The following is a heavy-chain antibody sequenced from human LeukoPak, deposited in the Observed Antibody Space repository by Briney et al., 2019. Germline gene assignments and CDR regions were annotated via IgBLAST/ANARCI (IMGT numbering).Heavy chain of an antibody. CDR3: ARVGVTAATADY. J-gene: IGHJ4*02. D-gene: IGHD6-25*01. CDR2: INPRGSST. CDR1: GYTFTSYF. Sequence: ASVKVSCKASGYTFTSYFMHWMRQAPGQGPEWLGIINPRGSSTDYSHKFQGRVTMTSDTSTSTVYMELHSLSSEGTAVYFCARVGVTAATADYWGQGTLVTVSS. V-gene: IGHV1-46*01.